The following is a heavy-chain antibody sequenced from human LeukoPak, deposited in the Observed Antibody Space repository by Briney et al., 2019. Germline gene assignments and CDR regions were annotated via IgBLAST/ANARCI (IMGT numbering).Heavy chain of an antibody. CDR1: GGSISSSSYY. J-gene: IGHJ4*02. CDR2: IYYSGST. V-gene: IGHV4-39*01. Sequence: SETLSLTCTVSGGSISSSSYYWGWIRQPPGKGLEWIGSIYYSGSTYYNPSLKSRVTISVDTSKNQFSLRLSSVTAADTAVYYCARGFLSPLDYWGQGTLVTVSS. CDR3: ARGFLSPLDY.